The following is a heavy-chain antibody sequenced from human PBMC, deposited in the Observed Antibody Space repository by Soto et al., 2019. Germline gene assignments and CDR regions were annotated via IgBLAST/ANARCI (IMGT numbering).Heavy chain of an antibody. J-gene: IGHJ6*02. Sequence: TLSLTCTVSGASISSDDYYWSWIRQHPGKGLEWIGYIYYSGSTFYNPSLKSRVTMSVDPSKNQFSLKLSSVTAADTAVYYCSRDTYYDSSGHYYGMDVWGQGTSVTVSS. CDR1: GASISSDDYY. CDR3: SRDTYYDSSGHYYGMDV. V-gene: IGHV4-31*03. CDR2: IYYSGST. D-gene: IGHD3-22*01.